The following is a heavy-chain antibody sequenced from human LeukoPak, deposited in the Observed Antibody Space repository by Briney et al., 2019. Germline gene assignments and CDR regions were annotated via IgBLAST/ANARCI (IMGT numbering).Heavy chain of an antibody. CDR3: ARVRGPTLKTCYMDV. D-gene: IGHD3-10*01. CDR1: GFTLTEYS. Sequence: PGGSLRLSCAASGFTLTEYSIIWVRQAPGKGREWVSFISDISDRSSTIHYADSVKGRFTISRDNAERSVYLQMNSLRADDTAVYYCARVRGPTLKTCYMDVWGTGTTVTVSS. V-gene: IGHV3-48*04. CDR2: ISDRSSTI. J-gene: IGHJ6*03.